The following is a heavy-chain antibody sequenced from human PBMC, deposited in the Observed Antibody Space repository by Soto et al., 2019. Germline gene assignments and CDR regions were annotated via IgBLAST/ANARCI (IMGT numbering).Heavy chain of an antibody. Sequence: SETLSLTCAVYGGSFSGYYWSWIRQPPGNGLEWIGEINRSGSTNYNPSLKSRVTISVDTSKNQFTLKLSSVTAADTAVYYCARELGYCSGGSCFRYYYYGMDVWGQGXTVTVSS. CDR1: GGSFSGYY. CDR3: ARELGYCSGGSCFRYYYYGMDV. CDR2: INRSGST. J-gene: IGHJ6*02. V-gene: IGHV4-34*01. D-gene: IGHD2-15*01.